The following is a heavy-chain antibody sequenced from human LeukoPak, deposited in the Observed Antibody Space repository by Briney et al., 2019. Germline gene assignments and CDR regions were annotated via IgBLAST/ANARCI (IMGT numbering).Heavy chain of an antibody. CDR1: GFTFTNFA. CDR2: ISGTGDST. CDR3: AKHFANLWFNDY. Sequence: GGSLRLSCAGSGFTFTNFAMTWVSQAPGKGLEWVSGISGTGDSTHYADSVKGRFTISRDNSKSTLHLQMNSLRADDTAVYYCAKHFANLWFNDYWGQGTLVTVSS. D-gene: IGHD2-21*01. V-gene: IGHV3-23*01. J-gene: IGHJ4*02.